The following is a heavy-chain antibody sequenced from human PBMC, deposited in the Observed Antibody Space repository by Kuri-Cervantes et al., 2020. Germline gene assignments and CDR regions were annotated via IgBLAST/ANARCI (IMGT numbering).Heavy chain of an antibody. V-gene: IGHV3-23*01. CDR3: AKGGGGSYYSPLDC. CDR2: ISGSGGST. J-gene: IGHJ4*02. D-gene: IGHD2-15*01. CDR1: GSTFSSYA. Sequence: GESLKISCAASGSTFSSYAMSWVRQPPGKGLEWVSAISGSGGSTYYADSVKGRFTISRDTSKNTVYLQMNSLRADDTAVYYCAKGGGGSYYSPLDCWGQGTLVTVSS.